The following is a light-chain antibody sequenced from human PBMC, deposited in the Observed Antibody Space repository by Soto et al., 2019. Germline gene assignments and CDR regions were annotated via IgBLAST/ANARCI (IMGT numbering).Light chain of an antibody. CDR2: GAS. J-gene: IGKJ1*01. V-gene: IGKV3-20*01. CDR1: QSVSSNY. CDR3: QQYGSSGST. Sequence: EIVLTQSPGTLSLSPGERATLSCRASQSVSSNYLAWYQQKPGQAPRLLIYGASSRATGIPDRFSGSGSGTDFTLTISRLEPEDFAVFFCQQYGSSGSTFGQGTKVE.